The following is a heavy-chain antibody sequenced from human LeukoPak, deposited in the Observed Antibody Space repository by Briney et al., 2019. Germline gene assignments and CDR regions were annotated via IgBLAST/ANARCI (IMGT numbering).Heavy chain of an antibody. Sequence: GGSLRLSCAASGSTFSSYGMHWVRQAPGKGLEWVAVIWYDGSNKYYADSVKGRFTISRDNSKNTLYLQMNSLRAEDTAVYYCARESTVTTYLNWFDPWGQGTLVTVSS. CDR2: IWYDGSNK. V-gene: IGHV3-33*01. CDR1: GSTFSSYG. CDR3: ARESTVTTYLNWFDP. D-gene: IGHD4-11*01. J-gene: IGHJ5*02.